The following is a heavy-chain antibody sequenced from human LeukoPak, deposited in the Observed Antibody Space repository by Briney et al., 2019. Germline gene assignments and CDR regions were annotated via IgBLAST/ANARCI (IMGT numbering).Heavy chain of an antibody. Sequence: PSETLSLTCTVSGGSISSSSYYWGWIRQPPGKGLEWIGNIYYSGSTYYNPSLKSRVTISIDTSENQFSLKLSSVTAADTAVYYCARKGDGPRYYFDYWGQGTLVTVSS. CDR1: GGSISSSSYY. J-gene: IGHJ4*02. D-gene: IGHD3-16*01. CDR3: ARKGDGPRYYFDY. CDR2: IYYSGST. V-gene: IGHV4-39*07.